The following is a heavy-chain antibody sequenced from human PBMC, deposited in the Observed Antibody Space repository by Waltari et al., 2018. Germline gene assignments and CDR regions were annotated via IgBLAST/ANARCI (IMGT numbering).Heavy chain of an antibody. CDR3: AKDLNYDFWSGAKDAFDI. CDR2: LRYDGSNR. D-gene: IGHD3-3*01. V-gene: IGHV3-30*02. CDR1: GFTFSSYG. J-gene: IGHJ3*02. Sequence: QVQLVESGGGVVQPGGSLRLSCAASGFTFSSYGRHWVRQAPGKGLEWVASLRYDGSNRYYADSVKGRFTISRDNSKNTLYLQMNSLRPEDTAVYYCAKDLNYDFWSGAKDAFDIWGQGTTVTVSS.